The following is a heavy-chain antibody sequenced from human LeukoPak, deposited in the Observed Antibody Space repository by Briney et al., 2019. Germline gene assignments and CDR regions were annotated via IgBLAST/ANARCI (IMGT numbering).Heavy chain of an antibody. CDR1: GASIRNYY. CDR2: IVPGGST. V-gene: IGHV4-4*07. J-gene: IGHJ4*02. D-gene: IGHD6-13*01. Sequence: SETLSLTCAVSGASIRNYYWSWIRQPAGRGLEWIGRIVPGGSTNYNPSLKSRVTMSVDTSKNHFSLKLSSVTAADAAVYYCAKEGAAPGPDFDHWGQGTPVIVSS. CDR3: AKEGAAPGPDFDH.